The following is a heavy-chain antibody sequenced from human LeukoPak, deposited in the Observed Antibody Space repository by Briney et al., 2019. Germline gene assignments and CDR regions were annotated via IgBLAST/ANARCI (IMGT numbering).Heavy chain of an antibody. V-gene: IGHV3-33*01. CDR3: ARDQSPKWGSGERYFDF. J-gene: IGHJ4*02. CDR1: GFTFNTYG. Sequence: GRPLGLSCAGAGFTFNTYGMHWVRQAPGKGLEWVAVMNYDGSDIYYADSVKGRFAISRDNSKNMLYLQMNSLRVEDTAVYYCARDQSPKWGSGERYFDFWGQGTLVTVSS. D-gene: IGHD7-27*01. CDR2: MNYDGSDI.